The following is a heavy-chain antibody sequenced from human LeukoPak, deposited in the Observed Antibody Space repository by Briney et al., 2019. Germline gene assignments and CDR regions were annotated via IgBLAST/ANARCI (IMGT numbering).Heavy chain of an antibody. CDR3: ARVEVGAAGRFGYYYGMDV. D-gene: IGHD6-13*01. V-gene: IGHV7-4-1*02. J-gene: IGHJ6*02. Sequence: ASVKVSCKASGYTFTSYAMNWVRQAPGQGLEWMGWINPNTGNPTYAQGFTGRFVFSLYTSVSTAYLQISSLKAEDTAVYYCARVEVGAAGRFGYYYGMDVWGQGTTVTVSS. CDR2: INPNTGNP. CDR1: GYTFTSYA.